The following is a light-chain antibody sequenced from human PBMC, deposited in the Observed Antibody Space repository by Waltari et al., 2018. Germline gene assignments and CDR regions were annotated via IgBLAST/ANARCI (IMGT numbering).Light chain of an antibody. CDR2: RNT. Sequence: QAGLTQPPSVSKGLRQTATLTCSGHSKNVGDEGAYWLQQHQGHPPKFLSYRNTPRPSGVSERFSASRSGNTASLTISGLQPEDEADYYCSAWDGSLNTWLFGGGTKLTVL. CDR1: SKNVGDEG. J-gene: IGLJ3*02. V-gene: IGLV10-54*04. CDR3: SAWDGSLNTWL.